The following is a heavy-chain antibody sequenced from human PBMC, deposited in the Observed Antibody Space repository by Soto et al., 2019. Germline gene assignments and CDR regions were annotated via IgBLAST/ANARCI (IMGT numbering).Heavy chain of an antibody. CDR1: GYTFSNYD. CDR3: AKVSRKGSAIDFDY. CDR2: VNPNNGDT. Sequence: QVQLVQSGAELKKPGASVKVSCKASGYTFSNYDMNWVRQATGQGPEWIGWVNPNNGDTGYAQKSQGRVTLTTDISTTTAYMDLTSLRSEDTAIYYCAKVSRKGSAIDFDYWGQGTLITVSS. J-gene: IGHJ4*02. V-gene: IGHV1-8*01. D-gene: IGHD3-10*01.